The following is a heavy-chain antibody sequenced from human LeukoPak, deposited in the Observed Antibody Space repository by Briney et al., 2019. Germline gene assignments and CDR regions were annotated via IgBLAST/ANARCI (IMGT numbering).Heavy chain of an antibody. D-gene: IGHD2-15*01. CDR1: GYTFTSYD. J-gene: IGHJ5*02. V-gene: IGHV1-8*03. CDR2: MNPNSGNT. Sequence: GASVKVSCKASGYTFTSYDINWVRQATGQGLEWMGWMNPNSGNTGYAQKFQGRVTITRNTSISTAYMELSSLRSEDTAVYYCARLGYCSGGSCPRWRFDPWGQGTLVTVSS. CDR3: ARLGYCSGGSCPRWRFDP.